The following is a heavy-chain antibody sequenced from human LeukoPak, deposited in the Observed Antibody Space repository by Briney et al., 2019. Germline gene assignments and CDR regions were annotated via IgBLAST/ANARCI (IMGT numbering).Heavy chain of an antibody. CDR2: INHSGST. CDR3: ARVPLSGWFDP. D-gene: IGHD2/OR15-2a*01. CDR1: GGSFSSYY. Sequence: PSETLSLTCAVYGGSFSSYYWSWIRQPPGKGLEWIGEINHSGSTNYNPSLKSRVTISVDTSKNQFSLKLSSVTAADTAVYYCARVPLSGWFDPWGQGTLVTVSS. V-gene: IGHV4-34*01. J-gene: IGHJ5*02.